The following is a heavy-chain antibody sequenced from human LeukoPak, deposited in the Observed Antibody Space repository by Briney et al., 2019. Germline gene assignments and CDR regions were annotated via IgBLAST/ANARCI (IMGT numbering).Heavy chain of an antibody. CDR3: ARDPTRVPAAYNWFDP. D-gene: IGHD2-2*01. J-gene: IGHJ5*02. CDR2: INPNSGGT. Sequence: ASVKVSCKASGYTFTGYYMHWVRQAPGQGLEWMGRINPNSGGTNYAQKFRGRVTMTRDTSISTAYMELSRLRSDDTAVYYCARDPTRVPAAYNWFDPWGQGTLVTVSS. CDR1: GYTFTGYY. V-gene: IGHV1-2*06.